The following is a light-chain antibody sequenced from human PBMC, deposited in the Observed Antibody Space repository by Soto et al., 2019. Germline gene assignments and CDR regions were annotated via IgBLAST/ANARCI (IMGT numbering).Light chain of an antibody. J-gene: IGLJ2*01. Sequence: QSVLTQPASVSGSPGQSITISCTGTSSDVGAYNYVSWYQQHPGKAPKLMIYDVSIRPSGVSTRFSGSKSGNTASLTISGLQAEDEADYYCISYTANSLLFGVGTKLTVL. CDR3: ISYTANSLL. CDR1: SSDVGAYNY. V-gene: IGLV2-14*03. CDR2: DVS.